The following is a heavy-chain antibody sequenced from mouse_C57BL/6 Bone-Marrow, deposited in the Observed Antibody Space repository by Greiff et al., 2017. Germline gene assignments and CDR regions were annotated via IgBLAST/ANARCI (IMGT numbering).Heavy chain of an antibody. D-gene: IGHD1-1*01. V-gene: IGHV1-55*01. Sequence: VQLQQPGAELVKPGASVKMSCKASGYTFTSYWITWVKQRPGQGLEWIGDIYPGRGSTNYNEKFKSKATLTVATSSSTAYMPLSSLTSEDSAVYYCAREEPYYGSGMDYWGQGTSVTVSS. CDR2: IYPGRGST. CDR3: AREEPYYGSGMDY. CDR1: GYTFTSYW. J-gene: IGHJ4*01.